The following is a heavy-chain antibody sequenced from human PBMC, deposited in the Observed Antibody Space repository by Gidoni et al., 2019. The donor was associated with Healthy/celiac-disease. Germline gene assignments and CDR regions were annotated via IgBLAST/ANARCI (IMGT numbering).Heavy chain of an antibody. CDR1: GGTVSSYA. CDR2: IIPIFGTA. J-gene: IGHJ6*02. V-gene: IGHV1-69*01. CDR3: ASGVTIFGVVTGDWYYGMDV. D-gene: IGHD3-3*01. Sequence: QVQLVQSGAEVKKPGSSVKVSCKASGGTVSSYAISWVRQAPGQGLEWMGGIIPIFGTANYAQKFKGRVTITADESTSTAYMELSSLRSEDTAVYYCASGVTIFGVVTGDWYYGMDVWGQGTTVTVSS.